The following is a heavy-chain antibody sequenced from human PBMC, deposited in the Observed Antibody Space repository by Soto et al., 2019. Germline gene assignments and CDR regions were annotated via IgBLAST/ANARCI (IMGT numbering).Heavy chain of an antibody. CDR3: AAVGPYVAAMCGGACGWYFDL. V-gene: IGHV1-58*01. J-gene: IGHJ2*01. CDR2: IVVGSGNT. Sequence: QMQLVQSGPEVKKPGTSVKVSCKASGFTFTSSAVQWVRQARGQRLEWIGWIVVGSGNTNYAQKFQERVTITRDMSTSTAYMELSSLRSEDTAVYYCAAVGPYVAAMCGGACGWYFDLWGRGTLVTVSS. D-gene: IGHD2-21*02. CDR1: GFTFTSSA.